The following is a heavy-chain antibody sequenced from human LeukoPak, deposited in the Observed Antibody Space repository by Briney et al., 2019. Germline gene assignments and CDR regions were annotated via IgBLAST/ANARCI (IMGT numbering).Heavy chain of an antibody. CDR1: GGSISSYY. CDR2: IYYSGST. CDR3: ARGPILTGYDY. J-gene: IGHJ4*02. D-gene: IGHD3-9*01. Sequence: SETLSLTCTVSGGSISSYYWSWIRQPPGKGLEWIGYIYYSGSTNYNPSLKSRVTISVDTSKNQFSLKLSSVTAADTAVYYCARGPILTGYDYWGQGTLVTVFS. V-gene: IGHV4-59*01.